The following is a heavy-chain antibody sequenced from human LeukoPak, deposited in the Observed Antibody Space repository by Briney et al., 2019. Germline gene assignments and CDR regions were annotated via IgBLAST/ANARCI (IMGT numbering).Heavy chain of an antibody. CDR3: ARDRIAAAFYYYYYMDV. CDR1: GFTFSSYW. V-gene: IGHV3-74*01. CDR2: INTDGSST. D-gene: IGHD6-13*01. J-gene: IGHJ6*03. Sequence: GGTLRLSCAASGFTFSSYWMHWVRQAPGKGLVWVSRINTDGSSTSYADSVKGRFTISRDNAKNTLYLQMNSLRAEDTAVYYCARDRIAAAFYYYYYMDVWGKGTTVTVSS.